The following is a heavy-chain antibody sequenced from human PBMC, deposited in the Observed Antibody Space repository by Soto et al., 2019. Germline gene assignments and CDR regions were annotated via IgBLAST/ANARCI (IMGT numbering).Heavy chain of an antibody. Sequence: GASVKVSCKASDYTFTSYGISWVRQAPGQGLEWMGWISAYNGNTNYAQKLQGRVTMTTDTSTSTAYMELRSLRSDDTAVYYCARGRKLLWFGELLNDFDYWGQGTQVTVSS. CDR1: DYTFTSYG. CDR3: ARGRKLLWFGELLNDFDY. J-gene: IGHJ4*02. CDR2: ISAYNGNT. D-gene: IGHD3-10*01. V-gene: IGHV1-18*01.